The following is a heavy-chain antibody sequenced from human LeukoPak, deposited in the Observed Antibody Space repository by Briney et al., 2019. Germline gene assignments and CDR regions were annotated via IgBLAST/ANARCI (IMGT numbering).Heavy chain of an antibody. D-gene: IGHD2-21*02. CDR3: ARDHHCGGDCYSGPLDY. CDR2: ISSSSDSI. Sequence: GGSLRLSCAASGFTFSTYGMTWVRQAPGKGLEWISYISSSSDSIKYADSVKGRFTSSRDNAKNSLYLQMNSLRAEDTAVYYCARDHHCGGDCYSGPLDYWGQGTLVTVSS. J-gene: IGHJ4*02. V-gene: IGHV3-48*04. CDR1: GFTFSTYG.